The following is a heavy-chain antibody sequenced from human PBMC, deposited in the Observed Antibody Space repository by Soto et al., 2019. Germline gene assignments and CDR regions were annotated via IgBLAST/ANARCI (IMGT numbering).Heavy chain of an antibody. CDR1: GDTFSSYA. Sequence: QVQLVQSGAEVKKPGSSVKVSCKASGDTFSSYALSWVRQAPGQGLEWMGTIIPIFGTANYAQKFQGRVTINADESTNTAYMELSSLRSEDTAVYYCARDRLITFGGVEANFDYWGQGTLVTVSS. D-gene: IGHD3-16*01. V-gene: IGHV1-69*15. CDR3: ARDRLITFGGVEANFDY. J-gene: IGHJ4*02. CDR2: IIPIFGTA.